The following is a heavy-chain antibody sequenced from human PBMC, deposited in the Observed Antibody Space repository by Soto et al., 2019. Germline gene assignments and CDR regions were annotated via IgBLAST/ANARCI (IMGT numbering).Heavy chain of an antibody. V-gene: IGHV4-31*03. J-gene: IGHJ5*02. CDR2: IYYSGST. Sequence: SETLSLTCTVSGGSISSDGYYWTWIRQHPGKGLEWIGYIYYSGSTYYNPSLKSRITISVDTSKNQFSLKLSSVTAADTAVYYCACGYSYANWLDPWGQGTLVTVSS. D-gene: IGHD5-18*01. CDR1: GGSISSDGYY. CDR3: ACGYSYANWLDP.